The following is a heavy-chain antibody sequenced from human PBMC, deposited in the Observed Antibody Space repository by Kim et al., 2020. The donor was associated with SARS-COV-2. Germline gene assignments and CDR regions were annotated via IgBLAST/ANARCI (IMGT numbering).Heavy chain of an antibody. V-gene: IGHV4-34*01. D-gene: IGHD3-10*01. CDR3: ARAVGMGYYYGSGSYTHDWNYGMDV. CDR1: GGSFSGYY. J-gene: IGHJ6*02. Sequence: SETLSLTCAVYGGSFSGYYWSWIRQPPGKGLEWIGEINHSGSTNYNPSLKSRVTISVDTSKNQFSLKLSSVTAADTAVYYCARAVGMGYYYGSGSYTHDWNYGMDVWGQGTTVTVSS. CDR2: INHSGST.